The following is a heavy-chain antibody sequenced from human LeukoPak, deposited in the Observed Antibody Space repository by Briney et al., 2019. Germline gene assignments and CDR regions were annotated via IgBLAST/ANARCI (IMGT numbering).Heavy chain of an antibody. CDR1: GYTFTSYG. CDR3: ARVNFPVYGGNSLPFDY. Sequence: GASVKVSCKASGYTFTSYGISWVRQAPGQGLEWMGWISAYNGNTNYAQKLQGRVTMTTDTSTSTAYMELRSLRSDDTAVYYCARVNFPVYGGNSLPFDYWGQGTLVTVSS. V-gene: IGHV1-18*01. J-gene: IGHJ4*02. CDR2: ISAYNGNT. D-gene: IGHD4-23*01.